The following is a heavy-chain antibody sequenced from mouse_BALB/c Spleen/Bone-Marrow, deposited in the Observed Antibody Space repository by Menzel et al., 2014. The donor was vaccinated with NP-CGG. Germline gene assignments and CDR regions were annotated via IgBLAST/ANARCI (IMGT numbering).Heavy chain of an antibody. CDR1: GYSFTRYW. Sequence: EVQLQQSGTVLARPGASVKMSCKASGYSFTRYWMHWVKQRPGQGLEWIGVIYPGNSDTIYNQKFKGKAKLTAVTSASTAYMELSSLTNEDSAVYYCTRSYYDYGGFPYWCQGTLVTVSA. CDR2: IYPGNSDT. CDR3: TRSYYDYGGFPY. J-gene: IGHJ3*01. V-gene: IGHV1-5*01. D-gene: IGHD2-4*01.